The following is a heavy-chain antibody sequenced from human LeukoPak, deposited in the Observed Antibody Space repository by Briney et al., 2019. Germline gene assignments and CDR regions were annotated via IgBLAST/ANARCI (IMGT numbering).Heavy chain of an antibody. CDR3: ATGYSSTWYYFDY. CDR1: GDSISSYY. V-gene: IGHV4-59*07. J-gene: IGHJ4*02. CDR2: IYHSGST. D-gene: IGHD6-13*01. Sequence: ADPLSLTCTVSGDSISSYYWSWIRQPPGKGLEWIGYIYHSGSTNYSTSLKSRVTISADTSKDQFYLKLASVTAADTAVYYCATGYSSTWYYFDYWGQGTLVTVTS.